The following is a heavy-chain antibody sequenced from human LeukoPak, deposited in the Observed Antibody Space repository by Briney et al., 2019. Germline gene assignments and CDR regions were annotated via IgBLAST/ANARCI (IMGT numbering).Heavy chain of an antibody. CDR1: GGSVSSGSYY. Sequence: SETLSLTCTVSGGSVSSGSYYWSWFRQPPGKGLEWIGYIYYSGSTNYNPSLKSRVTISVDTSKNQFSLKLSSVTAADKAVYYCAREGLYGDYVWSLDYWGQGTLVTVSS. D-gene: IGHD4-17*01. CDR2: IYYSGST. CDR3: AREGLYGDYVWSLDY. J-gene: IGHJ4*02. V-gene: IGHV4-61*01.